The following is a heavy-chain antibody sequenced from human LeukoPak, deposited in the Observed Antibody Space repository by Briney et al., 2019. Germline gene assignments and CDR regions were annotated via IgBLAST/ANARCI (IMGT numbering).Heavy chain of an antibody. Sequence: GGSLRLSCAASGFTFSGYAMSWVRQAPGKGLEWVSAISGSGGSTYYADSVKGRFTISRDNSKNTLYLQMNSLRAEDTAVYYCAKGYSYGGSPFYYGMDVWGQGTTVTVSS. J-gene: IGHJ6*02. V-gene: IGHV3-23*01. CDR2: ISGSGGST. CDR1: GFTFSGYA. D-gene: IGHD5-18*01. CDR3: AKGYSYGGSPFYYGMDV.